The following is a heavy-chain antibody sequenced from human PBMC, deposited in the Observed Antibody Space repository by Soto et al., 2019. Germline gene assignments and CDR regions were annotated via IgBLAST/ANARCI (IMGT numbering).Heavy chain of an antibody. CDR3: ATDLPDSSGYFDY. J-gene: IGHJ4*02. D-gene: IGHD3-22*01. CDR1: GYTFTSYG. V-gene: IGHV1-18*01. Sequence: ASVKVSCKASGYTFTSYGFSWVRQAPGQGLEWMGWISAYNDNTNYGQKFQGRVTMTTDTSTSTAYMELSSLRSEDTAVYYCATDLPDSSGYFDYWGQGTLVTVSS. CDR2: ISAYNDNT.